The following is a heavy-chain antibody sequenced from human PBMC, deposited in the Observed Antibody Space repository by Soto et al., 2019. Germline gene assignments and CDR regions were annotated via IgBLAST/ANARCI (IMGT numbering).Heavy chain of an antibody. CDR3: SKDKVVAATGYYYLGRDV. D-gene: IGHD2-15*01. CDR1: GCHFEDYA. CDR2: ISGNSGSI. J-gene: IGHJ6*01. Sequence: SLSLSCSASGCHFEDYAMHRVRPAQGKGLEWVSGISGNSGSIGYADSVKGRFTISRDNAKNSLYLQMNSLRAEDTALYYCSKDKVVAATGYYYLGRDVGGQGTTVTVS. V-gene: IGHV3-9*01.